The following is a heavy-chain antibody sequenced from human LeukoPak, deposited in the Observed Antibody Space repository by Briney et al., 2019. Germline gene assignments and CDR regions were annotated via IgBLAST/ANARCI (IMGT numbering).Heavy chain of an antibody. CDR1: GGSISSYY. CDR2: IYTSGST. D-gene: IGHD2-15*01. V-gene: IGHV4-4*09. Sequence: PSETLSLTCTVSGGSISSYYWSWIRQPPGKGLEWIGYIYTSGSTNYNPSLKSRVTISVDTSKNQFSLKLSSVTAADTAVYYCARRGGYYCSGGSCSPSPFDPWGQGTLSPSPQ. J-gene: IGHJ5*02. CDR3: ARRGGYYCSGGSCSPSPFDP.